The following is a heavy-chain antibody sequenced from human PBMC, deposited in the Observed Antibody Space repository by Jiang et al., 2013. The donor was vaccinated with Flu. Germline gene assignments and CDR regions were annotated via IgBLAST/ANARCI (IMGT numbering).Heavy chain of an antibody. CDR3: ARHPGGTYQGRGAHNWFDP. J-gene: IGHJ5*02. Sequence: TCTVSGGSISSSSYYWGWIRQPPGKGLEWIGSIYYSGSTYYNPSLKSRVTISVDTSKNQFSLKLSSVTAADTAVYYCARHPGGTYQGRGAHNWFDPWGQGTLVTVSS. D-gene: IGHD3-10*01. CDR2: IYYSGST. V-gene: IGHV4-39*01. CDR1: GGSISSSSYY.